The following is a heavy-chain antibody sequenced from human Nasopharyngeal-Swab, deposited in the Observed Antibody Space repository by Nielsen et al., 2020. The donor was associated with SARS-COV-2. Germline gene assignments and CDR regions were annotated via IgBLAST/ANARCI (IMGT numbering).Heavy chain of an antibody. D-gene: IGHD6-19*01. CDR3: TREAPYSSGWYSFDY. V-gene: IGHV3-49*03. CDR1: GFTFGDYA. CDR2: IRSKAYGGTT. J-gene: IGHJ4*02. Sequence: GESLKISCTASGFTFGDYAMSWFRQAPGKGPGWVGFIRSKAYGGTTEYAASVKGRFTISRDDSKSIAYLQMNSLKTEDTAVYYCTREAPYSSGWYSFDYWGQGTLVTVSS.